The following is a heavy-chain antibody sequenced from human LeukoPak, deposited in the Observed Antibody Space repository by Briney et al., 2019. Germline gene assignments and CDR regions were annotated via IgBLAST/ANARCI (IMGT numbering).Heavy chain of an antibody. D-gene: IGHD6-6*01. CDR1: GYSISSGYY. CDR3: AREKSIAAPFDY. V-gene: IGHV4-38-2*02. J-gene: IGHJ4*02. CDR2: IYHSGST. Sequence: SETLSLTCTVSGYSISSGYYWGWIRQPPGKGLEWIGSIYHSGSTYYNPSLKSRVTISVDTSKSQFSLKLSSVTAADTAVYYCAREKSIAAPFDYWGRGTLVTVSS.